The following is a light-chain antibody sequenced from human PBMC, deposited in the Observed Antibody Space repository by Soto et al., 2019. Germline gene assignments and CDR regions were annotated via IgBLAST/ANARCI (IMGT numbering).Light chain of an antibody. CDR3: AAWDDSLNGYYV. J-gene: IGLJ1*01. V-gene: IGLV1-44*01. CDR2: SNN. CDR1: SSNIGSNT. Sequence: QSVLTQPPSASGTPGQRVTISCSGSSSNIGSNTVNWYQQLPGTAPKLLIYSNNQRPSGVPDRFSGSKSGTSASLAISGLQSEDEADYNCAAWDDSLNGYYVFGIGTKVTVL.